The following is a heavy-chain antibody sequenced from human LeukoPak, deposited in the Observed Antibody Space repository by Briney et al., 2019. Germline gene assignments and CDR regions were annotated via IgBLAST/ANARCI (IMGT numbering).Heavy chain of an antibody. Sequence: PSETLSLACAVYGGSFSGYYWSWIRQPPGKGLEWIGEINHSGSTNYNPSLKSRVTISVDTSKNQFSLKLSSVTAADTAVYYCARGQDGGNPGDYWGQGTLVTVSS. CDR1: GGSFSGYY. CDR3: ARGQDGGNPGDY. D-gene: IGHD4-23*01. CDR2: INHSGST. V-gene: IGHV4-34*01. J-gene: IGHJ4*02.